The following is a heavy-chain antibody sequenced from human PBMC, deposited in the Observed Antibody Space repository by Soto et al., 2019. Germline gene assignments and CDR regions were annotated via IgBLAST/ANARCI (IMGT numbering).Heavy chain of an antibody. J-gene: IGHJ1*01. CDR3: ARYASAAADPEYFQH. CDR2: ISAYNGNT. V-gene: IGHV1-18*01. D-gene: IGHD6-13*01. CDR1: GGTFSSYA. Sequence: GASVKVSCKASGGTFSSYAISWVRQAPGQGLEWMGWISAYNGNTNYAQKLQGRVTMTTDTSTSTAYMELRSLRSDDTAVYYCARYASAAADPEYFQHWGQGTLVTVSS.